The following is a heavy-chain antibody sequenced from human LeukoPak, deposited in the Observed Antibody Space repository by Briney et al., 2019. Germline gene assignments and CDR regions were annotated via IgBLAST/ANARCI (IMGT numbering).Heavy chain of an antibody. CDR2: ITGTAYKT. Sequence: PGASLRLSCAASGFIFSNYAMAWVRQAPGKGLEWVSAITGTAYKTYYADSVKGRFTISRDNSKNTLYLQMNTLRAEDTAIYYCAKNLRGNYDTLTALDPWGPGTLVTVSS. CDR1: GFIFSNYA. CDR3: AKNLRGNYDTLTALDP. V-gene: IGHV3-23*01. J-gene: IGHJ5*02. D-gene: IGHD3-9*01.